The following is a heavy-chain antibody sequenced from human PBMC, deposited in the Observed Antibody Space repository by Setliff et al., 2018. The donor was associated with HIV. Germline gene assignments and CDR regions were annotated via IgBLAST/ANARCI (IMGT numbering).Heavy chain of an antibody. Sequence: SETLSLTCTVSGDSISSNNYYWAWIRQSPGKGLEWIGYIYYTGDTYYRSSLESRVTISVDTSQNQFSLKLSSVTAADTAIYYCARRIYGNNPYFDYWSQGTLVTVSS. CDR1: GDSISSNNYY. V-gene: IGHV4-39*07. CDR2: IYYTGDT. J-gene: IGHJ4*02. CDR3: ARRIYGNNPYFDY. D-gene: IGHD4-17*01.